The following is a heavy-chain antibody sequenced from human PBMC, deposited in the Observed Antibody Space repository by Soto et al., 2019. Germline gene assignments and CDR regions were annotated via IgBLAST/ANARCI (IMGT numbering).Heavy chain of an antibody. J-gene: IGHJ6*02. D-gene: IGHD5-12*01. V-gene: IGHV1-24*01. CDR3: TTSPSGYDLYYGMDV. CDR1: GYTLTELS. CDR2: FDPEDGET. Sequence: ASVKVSCKVSGYTLTELSMHWVRQAPGKGLEWMGGFDPEDGETIYAQKFQGRVTMTEDTSTDTAYMELSSLRSEDTAVYYCTTSPSGYDLYYGMDVWGQGTTVTVSS.